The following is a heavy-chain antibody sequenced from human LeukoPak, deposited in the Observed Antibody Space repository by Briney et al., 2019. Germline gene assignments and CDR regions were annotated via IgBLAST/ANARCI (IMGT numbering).Heavy chain of an antibody. CDR2: IYYSGST. CDR3: ASFYCSGGSRYQYYYYYYMDV. CDR1: GGSISSRSYY. J-gene: IGHJ6*03. V-gene: IGHV4-39*01. D-gene: IGHD2-15*01. Sequence: SETLSLTCTVSGGSISSRSYYWGWIRQPPGKGLEWIGIIYYSGSTYSNPSLRSRVTISVDTSKNQFSLKLSSVTAADTAVYYCASFYCSGGSRYQYYYYYYMDVWGKGTTVTISS.